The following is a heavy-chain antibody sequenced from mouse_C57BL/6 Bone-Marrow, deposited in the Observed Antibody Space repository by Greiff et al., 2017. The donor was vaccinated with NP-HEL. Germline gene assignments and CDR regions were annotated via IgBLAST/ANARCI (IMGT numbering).Heavy chain of an antibody. J-gene: IGHJ4*01. Sequence: VQLVESGGGSVQPGGSLSLSCAASGFTFTDYYMSWVRQPPWKALEWLGFIRNKANGYTTEYSASVKGRFTISRDKSQSILYLQMNALRAEDSAVYYWASRHYYGSSYHYYAMDYWGQGTSVTVSS. D-gene: IGHD1-1*01. V-gene: IGHV7-3*01. CDR3: ASRHYYGSSYHYYAMDY. CDR1: GFTFTDYY. CDR2: IRNKANGYTT.